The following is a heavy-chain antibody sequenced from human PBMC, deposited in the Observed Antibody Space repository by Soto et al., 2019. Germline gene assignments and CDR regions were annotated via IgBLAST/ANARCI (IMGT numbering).Heavy chain of an antibody. CDR1: GYSFTSYW. V-gene: IGHV5-51*01. CDR2: IYPGDSDT. D-gene: IGHD2-2*01. J-gene: IGHJ6*02. CDR3: ARHHCSSTSCYPVYYYYYGMDV. Sequence: GESLKISCKGSGYSFTSYWIGWVRQVPGKGLEWMGIIYPGDSDTRYSPSFQGQVTISADKSISTAYLQWSSLKASDTAMYYCARHHCSSTSCYPVYYYYYGMDVWGQGTTVTVSS.